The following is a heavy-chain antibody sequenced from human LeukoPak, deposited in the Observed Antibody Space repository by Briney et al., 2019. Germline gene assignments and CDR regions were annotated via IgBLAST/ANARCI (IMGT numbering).Heavy chain of an antibody. D-gene: IGHD2-2*01. CDR1: GFTFSSYA. CDR2: ISGSGGST. Sequence: GGSLRLSCAASGFTFSSYAMSWVRQAPGKGLEWVSAISGSGGSTYYADSVKGRFTISRDNSKNTLYLQMNSLRAEDTAVYYCAKAFSTSYQYYYCYGMDVWGQGTTVTVSS. V-gene: IGHV3-23*01. J-gene: IGHJ6*02. CDR3: AKAFSTSYQYYYCYGMDV.